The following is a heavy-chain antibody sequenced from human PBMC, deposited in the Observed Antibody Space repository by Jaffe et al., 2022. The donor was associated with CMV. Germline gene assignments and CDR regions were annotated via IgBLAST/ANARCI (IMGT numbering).Heavy chain of an antibody. CDR1: GYSFTSYW. D-gene: IGHD3-16*02. J-gene: IGHJ6*03. CDR2: IYPGDSDT. Sequence: EVQLVQSGAEVKKPGESLKISCKGSGYSFTSYWIGWVRQMPGKGLEWMGIIYPGDSDTRYSPSFQGQVTISADKSISTAYLQWSSLKASDTAMYYCARHSLVWDLSYYMDVWGKGTTVTVSS. CDR3: ARHSLVWDLSYYMDV. V-gene: IGHV5-51*01.